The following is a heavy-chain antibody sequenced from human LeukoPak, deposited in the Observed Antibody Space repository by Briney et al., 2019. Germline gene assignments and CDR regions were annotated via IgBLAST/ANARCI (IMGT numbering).Heavy chain of an antibody. CDR1: GFTFSSYW. D-gene: IGHD5-18*01. V-gene: IGHV3-74*01. J-gene: IGHJ4*02. CDR2: INSDGSST. Sequence: GGSLRLSCAASGFTFSSYWMHWVRQAPGEGLVWVSRINSDGSSTSYTDSVKGRFTISRDNAKNTLYLQMNSLRAEDTAVYYCARDPWDTAMVTGDYWGQGTLVTVSS. CDR3: ARDPWDTAMVTGDY.